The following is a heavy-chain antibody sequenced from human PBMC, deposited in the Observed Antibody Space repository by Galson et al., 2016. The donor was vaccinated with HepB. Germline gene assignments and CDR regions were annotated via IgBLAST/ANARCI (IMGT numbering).Heavy chain of an antibody. D-gene: IGHD4/OR15-4a*01. V-gene: IGHV3-48*02. CDR3: ARVGLWDAFYF. CDR1: GCIFNNYS. CDR2: ISSSSRTI. J-gene: IGHJ3*01. Sequence: SLRLSCAASGCIFNNYSMNWVRQAPGKGLEWLSYISSSSRTIYYADSVKGRFIISRDNAKNSLILQMNSLRDEDTAVYYCARVGLWDAFYFWGQGTMVIVSS.